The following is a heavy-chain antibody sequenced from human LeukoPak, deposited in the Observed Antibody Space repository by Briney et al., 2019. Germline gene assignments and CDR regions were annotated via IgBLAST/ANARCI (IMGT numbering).Heavy chain of an antibody. Sequence: SQTLSLTCAISGDSVSSNSAAWNWIRQSPSRGLEWLGRTYYRSKWYNDYAVSVKSRITINPDTSKNQFSLQLNSVTPEDTAVYYCARAVYPEYCDILTGSDYYYYYGMDVWGQGTTVTVSS. CDR1: GDSVSSNSAA. CDR3: ARAVYPEYCDILTGSDYYYYYGMDV. J-gene: IGHJ6*02. D-gene: IGHD3-9*01. V-gene: IGHV6-1*01. CDR2: TYYRSKWYN.